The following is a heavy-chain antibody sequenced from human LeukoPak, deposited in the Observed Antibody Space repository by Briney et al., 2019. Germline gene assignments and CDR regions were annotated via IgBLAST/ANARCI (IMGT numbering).Heavy chain of an antibody. CDR1: GGSISSGGFY. V-gene: IGHV4-30-2*01. J-gene: IGHJ2*01. CDR2: IYHVGNT. Sequence: SETLSLTCTVSGGSISSGGFYWSWIRQPPGKDLEWIGHIYHVGNTYYKSALKSRVSMTVDRPKNKFSLRLTSVTAADTAVYYCARASTVNSYGQNWYFDLWGRGTLVTVSS. CDR3: ARASTVNSYGQNWYFDL. D-gene: IGHD2/OR15-2a*01.